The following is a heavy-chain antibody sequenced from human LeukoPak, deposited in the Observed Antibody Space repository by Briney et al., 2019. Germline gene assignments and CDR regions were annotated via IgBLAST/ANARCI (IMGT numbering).Heavy chain of an antibody. V-gene: IGHV3-21*01. D-gene: IGHD3-10*01. J-gene: IGHJ6*03. CDR1: GFTFSSYS. CDR2: ISSSSSYI. CDR3: ARGGGLLWFGNYYYMDV. Sequence: PGGSLRLSCAASGFTFSSYSMNWVRQAPGKGLEWVSSISSSSSYIYYADSVKGRFTISRDNAKNSLYLQMNSLRAEDTAVYYCARGGGLLWFGNYYYMDVWGKGTTVTISS.